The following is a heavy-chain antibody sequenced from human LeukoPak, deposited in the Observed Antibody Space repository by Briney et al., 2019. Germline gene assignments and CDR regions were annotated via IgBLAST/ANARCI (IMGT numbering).Heavy chain of an antibody. Sequence: LAGASVSLSHAVSGFPFSVYETNWARQAPGKGREWLSSVGMGGSTIYYADSVKGSFSISRDNAKSSLYLQMNSVRVEDTAVYYCALLAVASDFDYWGEGALVTVSS. J-gene: IGHJ4*02. V-gene: IGHV3-48*03. CDR3: ALLAVASDFDY. D-gene: IGHD6-19*01. CDR1: GFPFSVYE. CDR2: VGMGGSTI.